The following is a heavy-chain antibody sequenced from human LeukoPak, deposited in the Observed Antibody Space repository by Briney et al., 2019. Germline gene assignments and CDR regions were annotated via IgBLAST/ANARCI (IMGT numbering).Heavy chain of an antibody. CDR1: GYTFTSYD. J-gene: IGHJ3*02. V-gene: IGHV1-8*01. CDR2: MNPNSGNT. D-gene: IGHD3-22*01. CDR3: ARIPPTDSSGYLGEAFDI. Sequence: ASVKVSCKASGYTFTSYDINWVRQATGQGLEWMGWMNPNSGNTGYAQKFQGRVTMTRNTSISTAYMELSSLRSEDTAVYYCARIPPTDSSGYLGEAFDIWGQGTMVTVSS.